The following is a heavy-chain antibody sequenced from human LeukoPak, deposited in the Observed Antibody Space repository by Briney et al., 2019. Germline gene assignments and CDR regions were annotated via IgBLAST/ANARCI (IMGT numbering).Heavy chain of an antibody. J-gene: IGHJ4*01. CDR3: ASITMIVVAQGPFDY. D-gene: IGHD3-22*01. CDR1: GFTFSSYA. Sequence: GGSLRLSCAASGFTFSSYAMSWVRQAPGKGLEWVSAISGSGGSTYYADSVKGRFTISRDNSKNTLYLQMNSLRAEDTAVYYCASITMIVVAQGPFDYWGHGTLVTVSS. CDR2: ISGSGGST. V-gene: IGHV3-23*01.